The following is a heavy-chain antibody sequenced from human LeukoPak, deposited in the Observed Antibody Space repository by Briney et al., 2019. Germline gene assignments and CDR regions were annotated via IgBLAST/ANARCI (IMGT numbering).Heavy chain of an antibody. D-gene: IGHD1-1*01. CDR1: GYTFIAYY. J-gene: IGHJ4*02. Sequence: GASVKVSCKTSGYTFIAYYIHWVRQAPGQGLEWMGWINPNSGGRNYAQKFQGRVTLTRDTSISTAHMELSGLRSDDTAMYYCARDMEGATDYWGQGTLVTVSS. CDR3: ARDMEGATDY. V-gene: IGHV1-2*02. CDR2: INPNSGGR.